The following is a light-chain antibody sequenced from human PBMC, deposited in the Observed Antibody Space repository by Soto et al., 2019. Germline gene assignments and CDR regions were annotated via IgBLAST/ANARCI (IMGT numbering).Light chain of an antibody. CDR2: KNN. CDR1: SSNIGSNT. V-gene: IGLV1-44*01. Sequence: QSVLTQPPSASGTPGQRVTISCSGSSSNIGSNTVNWYQQLPGPAPRLLIYKNNKRSSGVPDRFSGSKSGTSASLAISGLQSDDEADYYCAAWDDNLNGPVFGGGTKLTVL. CDR3: AAWDDNLNGPV. J-gene: IGLJ2*01.